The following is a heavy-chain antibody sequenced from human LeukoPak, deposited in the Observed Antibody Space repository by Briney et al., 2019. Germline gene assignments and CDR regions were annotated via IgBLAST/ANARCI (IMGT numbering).Heavy chain of an antibody. V-gene: IGHV3-30*02. Sequence: GGSLRLSCAASGFTFSSYGTHWVRQAPGKGLEWVAFIRYDGSNKYYADSVKGRFTISRDNSKNTLYLQMNSLRAEDTAVYYCARATRGVGSNFDYWGQGTLVTVSS. CDR2: IRYDGSNK. CDR3: ARATRGVGSNFDY. CDR1: GFTFSSYG. D-gene: IGHD1-26*01. J-gene: IGHJ4*02.